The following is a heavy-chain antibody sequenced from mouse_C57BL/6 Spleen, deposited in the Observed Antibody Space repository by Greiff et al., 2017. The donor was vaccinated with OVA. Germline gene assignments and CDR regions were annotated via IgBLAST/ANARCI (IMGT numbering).Heavy chain of an antibody. J-gene: IGHJ4*01. CDR2: ISSGGDYI. V-gene: IGHV5-9-1*02. CDR1: GFTFSSYA. CDR3: TRVYDGYYYYYAMDY. D-gene: IGHD2-3*01. Sequence: DVHLVESGAGLVKPGGSLKLSCAASGFTFSSYAMSWVRQTPEKRLEWVAYISSGGDYIYYADTVKGRFTISRDNARNTLYLQMSSLKSEDTAMYYCTRVYDGYYYYYAMDYWGQGTSVTVSS.